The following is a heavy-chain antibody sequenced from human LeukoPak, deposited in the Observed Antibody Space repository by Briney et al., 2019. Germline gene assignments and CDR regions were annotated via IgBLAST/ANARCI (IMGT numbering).Heavy chain of an antibody. V-gene: IGHV3-30-3*01. CDR1: GFTFSSYA. J-gene: IGHJ4*02. Sequence: GRSLRLSCAASGFTFSSYAMHWVRQAPGKGLEWVAVISYDGSNKYYADSVKGRFTISRDNSKNTLYLQMNSLRAEDTAVYYCARGDIQLWGIDYWGQGTLVTVSS. CDR3: ARGDIQLWGIDY. CDR2: ISYDGSNK. D-gene: IGHD5-18*01.